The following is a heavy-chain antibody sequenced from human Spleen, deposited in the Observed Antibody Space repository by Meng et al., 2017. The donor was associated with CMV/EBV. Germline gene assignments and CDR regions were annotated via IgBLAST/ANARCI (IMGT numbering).Heavy chain of an antibody. CDR1: GYTFTGYY. V-gene: IGHV1-2*02. CDR2: INPNSGDT. CDR3: AKSAFQRRGPKNWFDP. Sequence: ASVKVSCKASGYTFTGYYIHWLRQAPGQGLEWMGWINPNSGDTSFAQKFQGRVTMTRDTSISTAYMELSRLRSEDTAVYYCAKSAFQRRGPKNWFDPWGLGTLVTVSS. D-gene: IGHD3-10*01. J-gene: IGHJ5*02.